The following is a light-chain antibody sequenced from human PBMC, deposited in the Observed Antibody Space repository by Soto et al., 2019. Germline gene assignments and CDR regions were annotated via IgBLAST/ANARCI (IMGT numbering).Light chain of an antibody. V-gene: IGLV2-23*02. Sequence: QSVLTQPASVSGSPGQSITISCAGTTSDVGDYNLVSWYQQYPGKAPKLMIYEVNKRPPGVSNRFSGSKSGNTASLTISGLQGEDEADYYCCSYAGSDTWTFGGGTKVTVL. CDR2: EVN. J-gene: IGLJ3*02. CDR1: TSDVGDYNL. CDR3: CSYAGSDTWT.